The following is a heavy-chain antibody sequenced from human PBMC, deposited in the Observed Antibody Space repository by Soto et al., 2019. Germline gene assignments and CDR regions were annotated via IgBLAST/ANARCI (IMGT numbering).Heavy chain of an antibody. CDR2: ISAYNGNT. J-gene: IGHJ4*02. CDR1: GYPFTHYG. CDR3: ARDLDGDPYY. D-gene: IGHD4-17*01. Sequence: ASVKVSCKSSGYPFTHYGITWVRQAPGQGLEWMGWISAYNGNTNYAQKLQGRVTMTTDTSTSTAYMELRSLRSDDTAVYYCARDLDGDPYYWGQGTLVTVSS. V-gene: IGHV1-18*01.